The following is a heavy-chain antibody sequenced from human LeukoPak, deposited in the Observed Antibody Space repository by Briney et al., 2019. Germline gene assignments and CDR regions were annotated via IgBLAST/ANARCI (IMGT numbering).Heavy chain of an antibody. CDR2: IYYSGST. Sequence: SETLSLTRTVSGSSISSSSYYWGWIRQPPGKGLEWIGSIYYSGSTYYNPSLKSRVTISVDTSKNQFSLKLISVTAADTAVYYCTRIQGSSSYFDYWGQGTLVTVSS. J-gene: IGHJ4*02. V-gene: IGHV4-39*01. CDR3: TRIQGSSSYFDY. CDR1: GSSISSSSYY.